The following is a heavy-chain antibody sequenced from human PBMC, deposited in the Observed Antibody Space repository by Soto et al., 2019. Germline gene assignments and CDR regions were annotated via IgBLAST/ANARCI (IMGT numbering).Heavy chain of an antibody. J-gene: IGHJ4*02. D-gene: IGHD6-19*01. CDR1: GFTFSSYG. CDR2: ISYDGSNK. V-gene: IGHV3-30*18. Sequence: GGSLRLSCAASGFTFSSYGMHWVRQAPGKGLEWVAVISYDGSNKYYADSVKGRFTISRDNAKNSLYLQMNSLRAEDTALYYCAKDIGSSGWQKRFDYWGQGTLVTVSS. CDR3: AKDIGSSGWQKRFDY.